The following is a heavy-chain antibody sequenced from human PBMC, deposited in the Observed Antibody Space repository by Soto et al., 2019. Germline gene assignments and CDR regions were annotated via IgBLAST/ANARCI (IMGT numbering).Heavy chain of an antibody. CDR3: AKDGDSYSSGWYNWFDP. V-gene: IGHV3-30*18. D-gene: IGHD6-19*01. J-gene: IGHJ5*02. Sequence: ESGGGVVQPGRSLRLSCAASGFTFSSYGMHWVRQAPGKGLEWVAVISYDGSNKYYADSVKGRFTISRDNSKNTLYLQMNSLRAEDTAVYYCAKDGDSYSSGWYNWFDPWGQGTLVTVSS. CDR2: ISYDGSNK. CDR1: GFTFSSYG.